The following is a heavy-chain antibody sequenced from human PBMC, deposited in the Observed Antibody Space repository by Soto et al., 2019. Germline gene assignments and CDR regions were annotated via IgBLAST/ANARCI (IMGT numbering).Heavy chain of an antibody. J-gene: IGHJ4*02. Sequence: SETLSLTCTVSGGSISSSSYYWGWIRQPPGKGLEWIGSIYYSGSTYYNPSLKSRVTISVDTSKNQFSLKLSSVTAADAAVYYCASYYYDSSGYYYVPGVYWGQGTLVTVSS. CDR3: ASYYYDSSGYYYVPGVY. CDR1: GGSISSSSYY. V-gene: IGHV4-39*01. D-gene: IGHD3-22*01. CDR2: IYYSGST.